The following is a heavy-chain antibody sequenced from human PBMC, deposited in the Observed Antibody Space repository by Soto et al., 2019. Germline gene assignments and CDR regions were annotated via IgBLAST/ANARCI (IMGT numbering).Heavy chain of an antibody. CDR1: GGSISSSSYY. V-gene: IGHV4-61*01. CDR2: IYYSGST. CDR3: ARGWGYYFDY. Sequence: SETLSLTCTVSGGSISSSSYYWSWIRQPPGKGLEWIGYIYYSGSTNYNPSLKSRVTILVDTSKNQFSLKLSSVTVADTAVYYCARGWGYYFDYWGQGTLVTVSS. J-gene: IGHJ4*02. D-gene: IGHD3-16*01.